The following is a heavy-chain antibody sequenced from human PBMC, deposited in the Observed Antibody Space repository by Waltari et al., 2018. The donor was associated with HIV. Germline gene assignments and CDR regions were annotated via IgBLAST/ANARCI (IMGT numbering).Heavy chain of an antibody. CDR1: GGSISSSSYY. V-gene: IGHV4-39*07. D-gene: IGHD6-19*01. CDR3: AREGGGVAGLDY. J-gene: IGHJ4*02. CDR2: IDYIGST. Sequence: QLQLQESGPGLVKLSETLSLTCTVYGGSISSSSYYWGWIRQPPGQVQEWIGSIDYIGSTYYNLSLKRRLTISVDTAKNHFSLKLSSVTAADTAVYYCAREGGGVAGLDYLGQGTLVTVSS.